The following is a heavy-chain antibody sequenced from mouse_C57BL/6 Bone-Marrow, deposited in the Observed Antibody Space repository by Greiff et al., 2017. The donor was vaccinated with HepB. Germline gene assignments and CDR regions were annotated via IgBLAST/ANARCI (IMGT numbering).Heavy chain of an antibody. J-gene: IGHJ1*03. V-gene: IGHV3-6*01. CDR1: GYSITSGYY. CDR3: ANLNYYGSSYWYFDV. Sequence: DVHLVESGPGLVKPSQSLSLTCSVTGYSITSGYYWNWIRQFPGNKLEWMGYISYDGSNNYNPSLKNRISITRDTSKNQFFLKLNSVTTEDTATYYCANLNYYGSSYWYFDVWGTGTTVTVSS. CDR2: ISYDGSN. D-gene: IGHD1-1*01.